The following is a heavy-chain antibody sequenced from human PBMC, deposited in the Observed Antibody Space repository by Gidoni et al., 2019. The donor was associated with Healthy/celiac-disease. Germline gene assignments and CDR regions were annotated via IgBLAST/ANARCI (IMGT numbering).Heavy chain of an antibody. CDR3: AKERVVVPAAPLDY. J-gene: IGHJ4*02. CDR1: GFTFSSYA. Sequence: EVQLLESGGGLVQPGGSLRLSCAASGFTFSSYAMSWVRQAPGKGLEWGSAISCSGGSTYYADSVKGRFTISRDNSNNTLYLQMNSLRAEDTAVYYCAKERVVVPAAPLDYWGQGTLVTVSS. V-gene: IGHV3-23*01. D-gene: IGHD2-2*01. CDR2: ISCSGGST.